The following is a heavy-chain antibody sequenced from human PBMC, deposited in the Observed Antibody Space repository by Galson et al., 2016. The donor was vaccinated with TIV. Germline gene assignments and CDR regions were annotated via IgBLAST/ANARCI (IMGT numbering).Heavy chain of an antibody. V-gene: IGHV6-1*01. J-gene: IGHJ4*02. D-gene: IGHD3-3*01. CDR2: TYYRSKWYN. CDR3: ARATPSGFGVVMTLDY. CDR1: GDSVSSNSAA. Sequence: CAISGDSVSSNSAAWNWIRQSPSRGLEWLGRTYYRSKWYNDYALSVKSRITINPDTSKDQVSLQLHPVTPEDTAGYYCARATPSGFGVVMTLDYWGQGTLVTVSS.